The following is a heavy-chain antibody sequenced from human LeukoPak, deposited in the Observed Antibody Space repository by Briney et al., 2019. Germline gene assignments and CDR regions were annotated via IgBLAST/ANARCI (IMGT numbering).Heavy chain of an antibody. CDR1: GYSISSSNW. J-gene: IGHJ5*02. V-gene: IGHV4-28*01. D-gene: IGHD1-1*01. Sequence: PSDTLSLTCAVSGYSISSSNWWGWIRQPPGKGLEWIGYIYYSGSTYYNPSLKSRVTMSVDTSKNQFSLKLSSVTAVDTAVCYCARGGGTTGTTAWWGFDPWGQGTLVTVSS. CDR2: IYYSGST. CDR3: ARGGGTTGTTAWWGFDP.